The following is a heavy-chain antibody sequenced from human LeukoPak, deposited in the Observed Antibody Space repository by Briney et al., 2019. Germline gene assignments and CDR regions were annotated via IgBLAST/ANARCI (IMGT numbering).Heavy chain of an antibody. CDR2: LNVGNGDT. J-gene: IGHJ4*02. Sequence: ASVKVSCTASGYTFVNYVIHWVRRAPGQRPEWMGWLNVGNGDTKYSQKFQGRVTLARDTSANIAYMELSSLRSEDTAMYYCARDRGGTGDFDYWGQGTLVTVSS. CDR1: GYTFVNYV. D-gene: IGHD1-1*01. V-gene: IGHV1-3*01. CDR3: ARDRGGTGDFDY.